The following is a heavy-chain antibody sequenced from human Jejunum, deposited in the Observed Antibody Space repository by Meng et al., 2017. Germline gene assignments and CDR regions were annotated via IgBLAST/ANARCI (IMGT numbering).Heavy chain of an antibody. J-gene: IGHJ4*01. CDR2: IYYTGIT. D-gene: IGHD2-8*01. V-gene: IGHV4-39*07. Sequence: SETLSLTCSVLGDSLTNTNYHWGWIRQPPGKGLEWIGSIYYTGITYYNPSLKSRVIISIDTSNNHFSLKLSSLTAAATAVYFCARIINGCPGDYWGQGTLVTVSS. CDR3: ARIINGCPGDY. CDR1: GDSLTNTNYH.